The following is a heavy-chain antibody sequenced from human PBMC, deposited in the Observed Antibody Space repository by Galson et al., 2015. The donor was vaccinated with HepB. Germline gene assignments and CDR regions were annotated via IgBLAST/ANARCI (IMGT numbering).Heavy chain of an antibody. V-gene: IGHV3-53*04. D-gene: IGHD3-9*01. CDR1: GFTVSSNY. Sequence: SLRLSCAASGFTVSSNYMSWVRQAPGKGLEWVSVIYSGGSTYYADSVKGRFTIARHNSKNTLYPQMSSLRDEDTAVYYCVKTTYYDISPGMDVWGPGTTVTVSS. J-gene: IGHJ6*02. CDR3: VKTTYYDISPGMDV. CDR2: IYSGGST.